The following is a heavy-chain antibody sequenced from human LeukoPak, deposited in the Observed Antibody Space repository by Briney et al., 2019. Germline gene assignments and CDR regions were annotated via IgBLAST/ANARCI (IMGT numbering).Heavy chain of an antibody. V-gene: IGHV1-69*04. CDR3: ARSLVGADADY. Sequence: SVKVSCKASGGTFSSYAISWVRQAPGQGLEWMGRIIPILGIANYAQKFQGRVTITADKSTSTAYMELSSLRSEDTAVYYCARSLVGADADYWGQGTLVTVSS. CDR1: GGTFSSYA. D-gene: IGHD1-26*01. J-gene: IGHJ4*02. CDR2: IIPILGIA.